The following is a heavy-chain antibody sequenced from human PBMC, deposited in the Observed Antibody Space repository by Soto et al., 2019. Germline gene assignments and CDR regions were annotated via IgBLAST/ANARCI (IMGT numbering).Heavy chain of an antibody. CDR2: ISAYSGNT. D-gene: IGHD4-17*01. CDR3: ARVVKAGDYGDYGRYYFDY. V-gene: IGHV1-18*04. CDR1: GYTFTTYG. J-gene: IGHJ4*01. Sequence: QVQLVQSGAEVKKPGASVKVSCKASGYTFTTYGITWVRQAPGQGLEWMGWISAYSGNTNYAQKLQGRLTVTTDTSTHSAYMDLRSLRSDDTAVYYCARVVKAGDYGDYGRYYFDYWGHGTLVTVSS.